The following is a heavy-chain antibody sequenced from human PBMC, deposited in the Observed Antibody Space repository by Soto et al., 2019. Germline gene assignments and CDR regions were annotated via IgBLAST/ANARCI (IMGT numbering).Heavy chain of an antibody. D-gene: IGHD4-17*01. Sequence: GESLKISCKGSGYSFTSYRISWVRQMPGKGLEWMGRIDPSDSYTNYSPSFQGHVTISADKSISTAYLQWSSLKASDTAMYYCATLTTVTDYYYYGMDVWGQGTTVTVSS. V-gene: IGHV5-10-1*01. CDR2: IDPSDSYT. J-gene: IGHJ6*02. CDR3: ATLTTVTDYYYYGMDV. CDR1: GYSFTSYR.